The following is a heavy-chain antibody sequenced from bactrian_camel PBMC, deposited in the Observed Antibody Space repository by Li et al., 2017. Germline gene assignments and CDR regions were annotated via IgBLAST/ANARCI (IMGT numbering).Heavy chain of an antibody. V-gene: IGHV3S1*01. CDR1: GFTFRSHY. J-gene: IGHJ4*01. CDR2: LYHFGPPT. D-gene: IGHD1*01. CDR3: ELDWRSDCTGQYHFLY. Sequence: VQLVESGGGTVEPGDSLKLTCKASGFTFRSHYMYWLRQAPGKQLEGIAGVTTLYHFGPPTYYSDSVKGRFTISRDNTENTLYLQMGNLKPEDTAMYYCELDWRSDCTGQYHFLYRGQGTQVTVS.